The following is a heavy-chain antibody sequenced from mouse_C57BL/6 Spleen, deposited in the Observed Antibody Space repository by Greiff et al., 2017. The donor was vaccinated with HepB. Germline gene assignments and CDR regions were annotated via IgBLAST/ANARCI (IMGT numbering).Heavy chain of an antibody. V-gene: IGHV1-72*01. J-gene: IGHJ4*01. CDR2: IDPNSGGT. CDR3: ARWDSSGYGYAMDY. Sequence: QVQLQQPGAKLVKPGASVKLSCKASGYTFTSYWMHWVKQRPGRGLEWIGRIDPNSGGTKYNEKFKSKATLTVDKPSSTAYMQLSSLTSEDSAVYYCARWDSSGYGYAMDYWGQGTSVTVSS. CDR1: GYTFTSYW. D-gene: IGHD3-2*02.